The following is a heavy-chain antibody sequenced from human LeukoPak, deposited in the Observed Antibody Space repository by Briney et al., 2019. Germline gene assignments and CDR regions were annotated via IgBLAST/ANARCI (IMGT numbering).Heavy chain of an antibody. CDR2: IYYSGST. Sequence: SETLSLTCTVSGGSISSYYWSWIRQPPGKGLEWIGYIYYSGSTNYNPSLKSRVTISVDTSKNQFSLKLSPVTAADTAVYYCASGQIDYYDSSGYYLNLPNYWGQGTLVTVSS. D-gene: IGHD3-22*01. V-gene: IGHV4-59*08. CDR3: ASGQIDYYDSSGYYLNLPNY. CDR1: GGSISSYY. J-gene: IGHJ4*02.